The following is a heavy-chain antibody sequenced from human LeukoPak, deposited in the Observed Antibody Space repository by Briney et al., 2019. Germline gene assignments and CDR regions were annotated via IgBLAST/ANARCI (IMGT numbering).Heavy chain of an antibody. Sequence: PGGSLRLSCSASGFTFSSYSMNRDRQAPGKGLEWVAVISYDGSNKYYADSVKGRFAISRDNSKNTLYLQMNSLRAEDTAVYYCVSDHAVAGDWGQGTLVTVSS. CDR1: GFTFSSYS. V-gene: IGHV3-30*03. CDR2: ISYDGSNK. D-gene: IGHD6-19*01. J-gene: IGHJ4*02. CDR3: VSDHAVAGD.